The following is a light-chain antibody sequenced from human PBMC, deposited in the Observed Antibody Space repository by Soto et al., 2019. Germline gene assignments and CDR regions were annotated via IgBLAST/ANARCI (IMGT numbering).Light chain of an antibody. CDR3: QQYNKWPPLT. Sequence: EIVMTQSPATLSVSPGERATLSCRASQSLTSNLAWYQQKPGQAPRLLIYEASTRATGIPARFSGSGSGTEFTLTISSLQPEDFAVYYCQQYNKWPPLTFGGGTKVEMK. CDR1: QSLTSN. J-gene: IGKJ4*01. CDR2: EAS. V-gene: IGKV3-15*01.